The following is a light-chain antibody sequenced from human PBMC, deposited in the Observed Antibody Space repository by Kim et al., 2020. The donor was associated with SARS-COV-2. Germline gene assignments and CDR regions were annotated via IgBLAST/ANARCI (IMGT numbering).Light chain of an antibody. V-gene: IGKV1-9*01. CDR1: QGISSY. CDR3: QQLNSYPMYT. Sequence: IQLTQSPSSLSASVGDRVTITCRASQGISSYLAWYQQKPGKAPKLLIYAASTLQSGVPSRFSGSGSGTDFTLIISSLQPEDFATYYCQQLNSYPMYTFGQGTKLEI. J-gene: IGKJ2*01. CDR2: AAS.